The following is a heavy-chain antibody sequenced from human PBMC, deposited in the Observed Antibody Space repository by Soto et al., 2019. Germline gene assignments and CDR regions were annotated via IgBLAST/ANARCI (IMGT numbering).Heavy chain of an antibody. V-gene: IGHV1-3*01. Sequence: ASVKVSCKASGYTFTSYAMHWVRQAPGQRLEWMGWINAGNGNTKYSQKFQGRVTITRDTSASTAYMELSSLRSEDTAVYYCARLEGTGLSQIDYWGQGTLVTVSS. CDR2: INAGNGNT. D-gene: IGHD3-9*01. CDR3: ARLEGTGLSQIDY. CDR1: GYTFTSYA. J-gene: IGHJ4*02.